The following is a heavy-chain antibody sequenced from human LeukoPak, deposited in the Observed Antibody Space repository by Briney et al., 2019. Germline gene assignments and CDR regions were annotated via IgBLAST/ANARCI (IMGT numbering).Heavy chain of an antibody. CDR3: ARLVDTAMPYYYYYYMDV. Sequence: GESLKISCKGSGYRFTSYWIGWVRQMPGKGLEWMGIIYPGDSDTRYSPSFQGQVTISADKSISSAYLQWSSLKASDTAMYYCARLVDTAMPYYYYYYMDVWGKGTTVTVSS. CDR2: IYPGDSDT. V-gene: IGHV5-51*01. D-gene: IGHD5-18*01. J-gene: IGHJ6*03. CDR1: GYRFTSYW.